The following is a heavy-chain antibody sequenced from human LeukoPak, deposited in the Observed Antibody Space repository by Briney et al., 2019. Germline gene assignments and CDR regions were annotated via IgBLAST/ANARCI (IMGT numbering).Heavy chain of an antibody. CDR1: GYTFTSYG. D-gene: IGHD4-17*01. V-gene: IGHV1-18*01. J-gene: IGHJ4*02. CDR2: ISAYNGNT. Sequence: ASVKVSCKASGYTFTSYGISWVRQAPGQGLEGMGWISAYNGNTNYAQKLQGRVTMTTDTSTSTAYMELRSLRSDDTAVYYCARDSRTVRALLFDYWGQGTLVTVSS. CDR3: ARDSRTVRALLFDY.